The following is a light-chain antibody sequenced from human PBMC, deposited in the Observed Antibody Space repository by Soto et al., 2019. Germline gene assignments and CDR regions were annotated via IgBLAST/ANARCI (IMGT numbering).Light chain of an antibody. V-gene: IGKV3-11*01. CDR2: DAS. CDR1: QSVSSY. CDR3: QQRSNWPPT. J-gene: IGKJ2*01. Sequence: EIVLTQSPATLSLSPGERATLSCRASQSVSSYLAWYQQKPGQAHRLLIYDASNRATGIPARFSASGSGTDFTLTISSLEPEDFAVYYCQQRSNWPPTFGQGPKLEIK.